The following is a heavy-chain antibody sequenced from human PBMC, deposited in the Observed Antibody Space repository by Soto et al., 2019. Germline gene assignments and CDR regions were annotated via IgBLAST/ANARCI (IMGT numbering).Heavy chain of an antibody. Sequence: QVQLQESGPGLVKPSQTVSLTCTVSGGSISSGGYYWSWIRQHPGKGLEWIGYIYYSGSTYYNPSLKSRVTISVDTSKNQFSLKLSSVTAADTAVYYCARGPNDFWSGYYCYYYYGMDVWGQGTTVTVSS. J-gene: IGHJ6*02. CDR2: IYYSGST. CDR3: ARGPNDFWSGYYCYYYYGMDV. D-gene: IGHD3-3*01. CDR1: GGSISSGGYY. V-gene: IGHV4-31*03.